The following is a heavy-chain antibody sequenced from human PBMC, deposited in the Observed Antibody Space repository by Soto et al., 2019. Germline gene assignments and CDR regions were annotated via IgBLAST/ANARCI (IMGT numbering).Heavy chain of an antibody. V-gene: IGHV2-5*01. CDR3: ARNSYSSSSPDWFDP. CDR2: IYWNDDK. CDR1: GFSLSTSGVG. D-gene: IGHD6-6*01. Sequence: SGPTLVKPTQTLTLTCTFSGFSLSTSGVGVGWIRQPPGKALEWLALIYWNDDKRYSPSLKSRLTITKDTSKNQVVLTMTNMDPVDTATYYCARNSYSSSSPDWFDPWGQGTLVTVSS. J-gene: IGHJ5*02.